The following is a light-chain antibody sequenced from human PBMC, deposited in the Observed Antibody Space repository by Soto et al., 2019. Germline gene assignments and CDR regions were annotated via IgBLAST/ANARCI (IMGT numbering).Light chain of an antibody. CDR1: QGITHD. CDR3: LQLFTYPWT. V-gene: IGKV1-17*01. CDR2: DAS. J-gene: IGKJ1*01. Sequence: MNKYPSSLSASVGDRVTITCRASQGITHDLGWYQQKPGKAPKRLIYDASNLQDGVPSRFSGSGSGTDFTLTICRLLPEDVATYYCLQLFTYPWTFGQGTKV.